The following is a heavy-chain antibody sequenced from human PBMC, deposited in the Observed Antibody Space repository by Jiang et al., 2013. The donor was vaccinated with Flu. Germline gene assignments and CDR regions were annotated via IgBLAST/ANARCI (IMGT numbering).Heavy chain of an antibody. D-gene: IGHD6-6*01. CDR1: GGTFSSYA. Sequence: EVKKPGSSVKVSCKASGGTFSSYAISWVRQAPGQGLEWMGGIIPIFGTANYAQKFQGRVTITADKSTSTAYMELSSLRSEDTAVYYCATGGFSSSSGPRGYYFDYWGQGTLVTVSS. V-gene: IGHV1-69*06. J-gene: IGHJ4*02. CDR2: IIPIFGTA. CDR3: ATGGFSSSSGPRGYYFDY.